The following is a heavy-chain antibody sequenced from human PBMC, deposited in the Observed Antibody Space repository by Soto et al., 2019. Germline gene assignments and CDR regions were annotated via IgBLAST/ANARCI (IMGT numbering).Heavy chain of an antibody. V-gene: IGHV1-24*01. CDR3: ATDHSLNRWFDP. CDR2: FDPEDGET. J-gene: IGHJ5*02. D-gene: IGHD2-15*01. Sequence: ASVKVSCKVSGYTLTELSMHWVRQAPGKGLEWMGGFDPEDGETIYAQKFQGRVTMTEDTSTDPAYMELSSLRSEDTAVYYCATDHSLNRWFDPWGQGTLVTVSS. CDR1: GYTLTELS.